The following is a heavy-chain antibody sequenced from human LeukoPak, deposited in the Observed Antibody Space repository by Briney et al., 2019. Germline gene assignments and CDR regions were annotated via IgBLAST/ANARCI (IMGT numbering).Heavy chain of an antibody. CDR1: GFTFSNYA. CDR3: AKNYGTSRPFYDY. CDR2: ISGDAIYT. J-gene: IGHJ4*02. D-gene: IGHD4-17*01. V-gene: IGHV3-23*01. Sequence: GGSLRLSCAASGFTFSNYATTWVRQAPGKGLQWVSAISGDAIYTYYLDSVKGRFTTSRDNSKNSLFLQMNSLRADDTAVYYCAKNYGTSRPFYDYWGQGIVVTVSS.